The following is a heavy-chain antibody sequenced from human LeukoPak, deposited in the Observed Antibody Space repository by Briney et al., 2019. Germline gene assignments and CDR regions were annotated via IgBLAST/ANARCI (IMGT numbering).Heavy chain of an antibody. Sequence: GASVKVSCKASGYTFTGYYMHWVRQAPGQGLEWMGWINPNSGGTNYAQKFQGRVTMTRDTSISTAYMELSRLRSDDTAVYYCARVKRGYSGYDLPGLTPPTNGMDVWGQGTTVTVSS. V-gene: IGHV1-2*02. CDR2: INPNSGGT. CDR1: GYTFTGYY. J-gene: IGHJ6*02. CDR3: ARVKRGYSGYDLPGLTPPTNGMDV. D-gene: IGHD5-12*01.